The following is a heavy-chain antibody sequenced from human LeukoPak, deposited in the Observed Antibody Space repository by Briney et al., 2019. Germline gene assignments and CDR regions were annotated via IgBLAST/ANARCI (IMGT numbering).Heavy chain of an antibody. CDR2: ISAYNGNT. CDR3: ARDRREQWLVLGYYFDY. J-gene: IGHJ4*02. V-gene: IGHV1-18*01. CDR1: GYTFTSYG. Sequence: ASVKVSCKASGYTFTSYGISWVRQAPGQGLEWMGWISAYNGNTNYAQKLQGRVTMTTDTSTSTAYMELRSLRSDDTAVYYCARDRREQWLVLGYYFDYWGQGTLVTVSS. D-gene: IGHD6-19*01.